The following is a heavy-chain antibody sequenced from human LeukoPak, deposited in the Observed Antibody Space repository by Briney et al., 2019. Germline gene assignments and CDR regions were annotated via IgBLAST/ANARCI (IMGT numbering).Heavy chain of an antibody. Sequence: PSETLSLTCTVPGGSFSRYYWSWIRRPPGKGLEWIGSIYYSGPTNYNPSLQSRVTISVDTSKNQFSLKLTSVTAADTAVYYCARRIYFDNTGYLFDYWGQGALVTVSP. V-gene: IGHV4-59*08. J-gene: IGHJ4*02. D-gene: IGHD3-22*01. CDR3: ARRIYFDNTGYLFDY. CDR2: IYYSGPT. CDR1: GGSFSRYY.